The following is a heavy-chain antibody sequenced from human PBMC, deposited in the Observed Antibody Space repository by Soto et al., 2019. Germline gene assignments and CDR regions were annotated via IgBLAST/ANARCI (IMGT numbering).Heavy chain of an antibody. J-gene: IGHJ6*02. CDR1: GFTVSRNY. CDR2: ISNDGGT. V-gene: IGHV3-53*01. CDR3: ARYTSRSPGYYGMDV. D-gene: IGHD6-13*01. Sequence: GGSLRLSCAASGFTVSRNYMNWVRQAPGKGLEWVSLISNDGGTSYADSVKGRFTLSRDNSKNTLYLQMNSLRVEDTAVYYCARYTSRSPGYYGMDVWGQGTTVTVSS.